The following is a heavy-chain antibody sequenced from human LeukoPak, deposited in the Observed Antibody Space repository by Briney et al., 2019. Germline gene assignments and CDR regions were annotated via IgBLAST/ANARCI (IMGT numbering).Heavy chain of an antibody. Sequence: HAGGSLRLSCAASGFTFSSSVMSWVRQAPGKGLEWVSDIGGSRGTTNYADSVKGRFTISRDNSKNTLYLQMNSLRAEDTAVYYCAKGLYGPGAFDIWGQGTMVTVSS. V-gene: IGHV3-23*01. CDR1: GFTFSSSV. CDR2: IGGSRGTT. J-gene: IGHJ3*02. CDR3: AKGLYGPGAFDI. D-gene: IGHD3-10*01.